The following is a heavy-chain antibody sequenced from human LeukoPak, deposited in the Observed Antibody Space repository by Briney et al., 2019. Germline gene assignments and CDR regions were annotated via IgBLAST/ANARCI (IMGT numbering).Heavy chain of an antibody. D-gene: IGHD6-13*01. J-gene: IGHJ4*02. CDR2: INSDGSST. Sequence: PGGSLRLSCAASGFTFSNYWMHWVRQAPGKGLVWVSRINSDGSSTSYADFVKGRFTISRDNAKNSLYLQMNSLRAEDTAVYYCARGRWAAGKYYFDYWGQGTLVTVSS. CDR1: GFTFSNYW. V-gene: IGHV3-74*01. CDR3: ARGRWAAGKYYFDY.